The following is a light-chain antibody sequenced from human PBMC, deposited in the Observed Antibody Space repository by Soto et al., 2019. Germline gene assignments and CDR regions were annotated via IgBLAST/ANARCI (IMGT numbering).Light chain of an antibody. V-gene: IGKV3-20*01. CDR2: GGS. CDR1: KSVSSNN. J-gene: IGKJ1*01. CDR3: EQYRSSRR. Sequence: VLTHGRGTLSFDRSKIATLSCRASKSVSSNNLAWYKQKTGQDPRLLIYGGSSRDTGIPVRFSGSGSETDFTLTISRLEPEDFAVYYCEQYRSSRRFGQGARVDIK.